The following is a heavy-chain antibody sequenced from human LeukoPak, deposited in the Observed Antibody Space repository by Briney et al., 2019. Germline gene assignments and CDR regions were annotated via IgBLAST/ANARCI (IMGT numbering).Heavy chain of an antibody. D-gene: IGHD5-18*01. V-gene: IGHV4-39*01. Sequence: SETLSLTCTVSGGSISSSSYYWGWIRQPPGKGLEWIGSIYYSGSTYYNPSLKSRVTISVDTSKNQFSRKLSSVTAADTAVYYCARPPIGSSYGFSWFDPWGQGTLVTVSS. J-gene: IGHJ5*02. CDR1: GGSISSSSYY. CDR2: IYYSGST. CDR3: ARPPIGSSYGFSWFDP.